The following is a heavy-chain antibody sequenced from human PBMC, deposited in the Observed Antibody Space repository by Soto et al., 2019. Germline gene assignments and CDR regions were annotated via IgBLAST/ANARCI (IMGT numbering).Heavy chain of an antibody. CDR3: TTKTVLWFGQLRCDY. CDR2: IKSKTDSETT. D-gene: IGHD3-10*01. CDR1: GFTFSDAW. J-gene: IGHJ4*02. V-gene: IGHV3-15*01. Sequence: EVQLVESGGGLVKPGESLRLSCAASGFTFSDAWMSWVRQAAGKGLVSVGFIKSKTDSETTDYAEPVKGRFTISRDQSKNTLYLQKNSLRTEHSAVYYCTTKTVLWFGQLRCDYWGQGTLVTVSS.